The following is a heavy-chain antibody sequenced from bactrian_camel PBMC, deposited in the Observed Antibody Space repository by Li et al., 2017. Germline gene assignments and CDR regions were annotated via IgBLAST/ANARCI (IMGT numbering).Heavy chain of an antibody. V-gene: IGHV3S53*01. CDR1: GYTYSSNV. J-gene: IGHJ4*01. D-gene: IGHD2*01. CDR2: IDIRGSA. CDR3: AADAVNLQMARWYTY. Sequence: HVQLVESGGGSVQAGESLRLSCAASGYTYSSNVMGWFRQAPGKEREAVAAIDIRGSATYTYSVSGRFSISRDNAENTLYLQMNNLKVEDTAEYYCAADAVNLQMARWYTYWGQGTQVTVS.